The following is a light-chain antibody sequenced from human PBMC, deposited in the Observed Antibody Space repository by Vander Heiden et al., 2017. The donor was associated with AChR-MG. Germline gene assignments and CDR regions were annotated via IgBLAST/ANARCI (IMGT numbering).Light chain of an antibody. J-gene: IGLJ2*01. V-gene: IGLV2-23*02. CDR2: EVT. CDR1: SSEVGGYNL. CDR3: GSYAGSDTFV. Sequence: QSALTQPASVSGSPGQSITISCTATSSEVGGYNLVSWYQQHPGKAPKLMIAEVTKRPSGVSDRFSGSKSGNTASLTIAGLQAEDEADYYCGSYAGSDTFVFGGGTKLTVL.